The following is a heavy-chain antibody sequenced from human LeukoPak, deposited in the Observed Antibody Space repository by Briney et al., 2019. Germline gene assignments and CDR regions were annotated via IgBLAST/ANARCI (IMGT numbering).Heavy chain of an antibody. CDR1: GGSISSGGYS. Sequence: SETLSLTCAVSGGSISSGGYSWSWIRQPPGKGLEWIGYIYHSGSTYYNPSLKSRVTISVDRSKNQFSLKLSSVTAADTAVYYCARGYSSSWYLRWNSFDPWGQGTLVTVSS. D-gene: IGHD6-13*01. CDR3: ARGYSSSWYLRWNSFDP. V-gene: IGHV4-30-2*01. J-gene: IGHJ5*02. CDR2: IYHSGST.